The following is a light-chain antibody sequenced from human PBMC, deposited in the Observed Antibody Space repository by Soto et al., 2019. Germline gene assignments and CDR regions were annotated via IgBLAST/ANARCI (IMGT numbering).Light chain of an antibody. J-gene: IGLJ1*01. CDR3: SSYTTVSTYV. CDR2: DVR. V-gene: IGLV2-14*01. CDR1: SSDVGGYNY. Sequence: QSALTQPASVSGSPGQSITISCTGTSSDVGGYNYVSWYQQHPGKAPKLMIYDVRNRPSGVSNRFSGSKSVNTASLTISVLLAEDEADYYCSSYTTVSTYVFVTGTKVTVL.